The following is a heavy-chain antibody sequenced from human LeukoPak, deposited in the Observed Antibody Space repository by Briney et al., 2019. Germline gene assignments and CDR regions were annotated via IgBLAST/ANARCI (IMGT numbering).Heavy chain of an antibody. J-gene: IGHJ6*02. CDR2: INHSGST. Sequence: SETLSLTCAVSGESFSAYYWTWIRQPPGKGLEWIGEINHSGSTNYNPSLKSRVTISVDTSKNQFSLKLSSVTAADTAVYYCARGRRHDYSNYGYYYYGMDVWGQGTTVTVSS. D-gene: IGHD4-11*01. CDR3: ARGRRHDYSNYGYYYYGMDV. CDR1: GESFSAYY. V-gene: IGHV4-34*01.